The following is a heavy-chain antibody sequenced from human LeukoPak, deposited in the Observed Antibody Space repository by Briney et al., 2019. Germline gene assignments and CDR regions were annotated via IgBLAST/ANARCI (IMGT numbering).Heavy chain of an antibody. CDR2: ISSSSSYI. CDR1: GFTFSSYS. CDR3: ARDLGSGYDEVPNWFDP. J-gene: IGHJ5*02. Sequence: GGSLRLSCAASGFTFSSYSMNWVRQAPGKGLEWVSSISSSSSYIYYADSVKGRFTISRDNAKNSLYLQMNSLRAEDTAVYYCARDLGSGYDEVPNWFDPWGQGTLVTVSS. D-gene: IGHD5-12*01. V-gene: IGHV3-21*01.